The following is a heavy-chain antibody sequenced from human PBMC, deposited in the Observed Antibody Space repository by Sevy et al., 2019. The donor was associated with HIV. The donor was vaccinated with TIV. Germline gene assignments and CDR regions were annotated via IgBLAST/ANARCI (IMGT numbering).Heavy chain of an antibody. CDR1: GYTLNNYG. V-gene: IGHV1-18*01. CDR3: ARVDPYYEFGDV. CDR2: ITAYKDNT. Sequence: ASVKVSCKASGYTLNNYGISWVRQAPGQGLEWIGWITAYKDNTNYAQNFQGRVTMTTETSTSTAYRELRSLRSDDTAVYYCARVDPYYEFGDVWGQGTTVTVSS. D-gene: IGHD3-3*01. J-gene: IGHJ6*02.